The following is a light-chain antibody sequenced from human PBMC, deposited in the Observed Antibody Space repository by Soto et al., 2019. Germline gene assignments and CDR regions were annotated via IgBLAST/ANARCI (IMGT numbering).Light chain of an antibody. J-gene: IGLJ3*02. Sequence: QSALTQPASVSGSPGQSITISCSGTSSDFGGYNVVSWYQQHPGKAPKLIIYEGTKRPSGVSNRFSGSKSGNAASLTISGLQTEDEADYYCCSYADTSTFWVVFGEGTKVTVL. V-gene: IGLV2-23*03. CDR3: CSYADTSTFWVV. CDR2: EGT. CDR1: SSDFGGYNV.